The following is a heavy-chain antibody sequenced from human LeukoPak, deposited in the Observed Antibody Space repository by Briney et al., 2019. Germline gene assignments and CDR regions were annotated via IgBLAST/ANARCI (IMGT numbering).Heavy chain of an antibody. CDR3: ARQPGSFYEVGASDS. V-gene: IGHV4-59*08. D-gene: IGHD1-26*01. J-gene: IGHJ5*01. Sequence: PSETLSLTCTVSGGSINDYYWSWLRQSPEKGLECLAYIYYTGKTNYNPSLESRLTVSVDTSKNQVFLKLRSVTAADTAVYYCARQPGSFYEVGASDSWGQGTLVTVSS. CDR1: GGSINDYY. CDR2: IYYTGKT.